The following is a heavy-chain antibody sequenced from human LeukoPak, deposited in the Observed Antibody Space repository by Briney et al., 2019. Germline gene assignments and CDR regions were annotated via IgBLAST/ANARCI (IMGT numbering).Heavy chain of an antibody. CDR2: ISSSGSTI. J-gene: IGHJ6*04. Sequence: GGSLRLSCAASGFTFSNYAMNWVRQAPGKGLEWVSYISSSGSTIYYADSVKGRFTISRDNAKNSLYLQMNSLRAEDTAVYYCAELGTTMIGGVWGKGTTVTISS. CDR1: GFTFSNYA. CDR3: AELGTTMIGGV. D-gene: IGHD3-10*02. V-gene: IGHV3-48*03.